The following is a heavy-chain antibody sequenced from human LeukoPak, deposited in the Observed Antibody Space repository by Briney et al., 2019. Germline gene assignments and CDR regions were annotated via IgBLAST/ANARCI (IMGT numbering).Heavy chain of an antibody. CDR1: GFTFSSYS. D-gene: IGHD6-19*01. CDR2: ITSSSSTI. Sequence: GGSLRLSCAASGFTFSSYSMNWVRQAPGKRLEWVSFITSSSSTIYYVDSVKGRFTISRDNAKNSLYLQMNSLRAEDTAVYYCARDRPGSGWYYFDSWGQGTLVTVSS. V-gene: IGHV3-48*01. J-gene: IGHJ4*02. CDR3: ARDRPGSGWYYFDS.